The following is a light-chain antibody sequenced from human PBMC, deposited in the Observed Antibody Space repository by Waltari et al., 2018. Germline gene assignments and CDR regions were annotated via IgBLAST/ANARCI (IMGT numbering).Light chain of an antibody. CDR2: WAS. Sequence: DIVMTQSPDSLAVSLGERVTINCKSSQSVLYSSNSQNYLAWYQQKPGQPPKLLIYWASARESGVPDRFSGSESGTDFTLTISSLQADDFATYYCQQYNTYPLTFGQGTRLE. CDR1: QSVLYSSNSQNY. CDR3: QQYNTYPLT. V-gene: IGKV4-1*01. J-gene: IGKJ5*01.